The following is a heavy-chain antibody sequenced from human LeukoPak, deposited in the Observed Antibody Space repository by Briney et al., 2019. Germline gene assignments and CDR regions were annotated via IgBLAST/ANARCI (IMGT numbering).Heavy chain of an antibody. V-gene: IGHV1-3*01. CDR3: ARGLWSAHRREYYFDS. Sequence: ASVKVSCKASGYTFTNYAVNWLRQAPGQRLELMGWINAGNGDTKFSQNYQARVTITRDASASTAYMELSSLTSEDTAVYFCARGLWSAHRREYYFDSWGQGTLVTVSS. CDR1: GYTFTNYA. D-gene: IGHD3-3*01. J-gene: IGHJ4*02. CDR2: INAGNGDT.